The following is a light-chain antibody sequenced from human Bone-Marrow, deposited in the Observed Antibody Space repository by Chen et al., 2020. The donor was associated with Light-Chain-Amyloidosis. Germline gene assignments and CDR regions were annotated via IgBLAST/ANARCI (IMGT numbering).Light chain of an antibody. V-gene: IGLV1-47*01. CDR3: AAWDDSLSGRV. J-gene: IGLJ3*02. CDR1: SSNIGSNY. CDR2: RNN. Sequence: QSVLPQPPSASGTPGPRVTIPCSGSSSNIGSNYVYWYQQLPGTAPKLLIYRNNQRPSGVPDRFSGSKSGTSASLAISGLRSEDEADYYCAAWDDSLSGRVFGGGTKLTVL.